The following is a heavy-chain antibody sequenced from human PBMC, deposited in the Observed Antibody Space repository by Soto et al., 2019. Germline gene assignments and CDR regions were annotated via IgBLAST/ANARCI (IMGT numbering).Heavy chain of an antibody. CDR1: GFTFSSHA. V-gene: IGHV3-23*01. CDR2: ISQSGDNT. CDR3: AKGSYTNYNWFDP. J-gene: IGHJ5*02. D-gene: IGHD2-8*01. Sequence: EVQLLESGGDLVQPGGSLRLSCVGSGFTFSSHAMSWVRQPPGKGLEWVSAISQSGDNTYYGDSVKGRFTVSRDNSKKSMYLQMNSLRADDTAVYYCAKGSYTNYNWFDPWGQGTLVTVSS.